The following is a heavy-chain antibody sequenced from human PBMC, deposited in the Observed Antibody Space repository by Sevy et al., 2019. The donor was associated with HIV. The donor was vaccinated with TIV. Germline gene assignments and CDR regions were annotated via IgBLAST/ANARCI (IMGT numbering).Heavy chain of an antibody. J-gene: IGHJ6*02. Sequence: GGSLRLSCAASGFTFSTWMNWVRQAPGKGLEGVGRIKSKTDGGTTDYAAPGKDRFTISRDDSTNTLYLQMNSLKTEDTAVYYCTADRASSWNFYYGMDVWGQGTTVTVSS. CDR2: IKSKTDGGTT. V-gene: IGHV3-15*07. CDR1: GFTFSTW. CDR3: TADRASSWNFYYGMDV. D-gene: IGHD6-13*01.